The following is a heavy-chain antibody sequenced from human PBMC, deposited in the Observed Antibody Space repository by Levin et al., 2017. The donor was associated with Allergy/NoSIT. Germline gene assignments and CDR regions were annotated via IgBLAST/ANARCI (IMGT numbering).Heavy chain of an antibody. J-gene: IGHJ5*02. CDR2: IGTAGDT. D-gene: IGHD3-10*01. V-gene: IGHV3-13*04. Sequence: PGGSLRLSCAASGFTFSSYDMHWVRQATGKGLEWVSAIGTAGDTYYPGSVKGRFTISRENAKNSLYLQMNSLRAGDTAVYYCARGSGSYYRRWFDPWGQGTLVTVSS. CDR3: ARGSGSYYRRWFDP. CDR1: GFTFSSYD.